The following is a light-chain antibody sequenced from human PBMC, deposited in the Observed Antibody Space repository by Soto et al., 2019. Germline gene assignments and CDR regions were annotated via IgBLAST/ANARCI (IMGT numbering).Light chain of an antibody. J-gene: IGKJ4*01. CDR3: QQYGGSPLT. CDR1: QSVSSSF. Sequence: EIVLTQSPGTLSLSPGERATLSCRASQSVSSSFLAWYQQKPVQAPRLLIYVASSRATGIPDRFSGSWSGTDFTLTISRLEPEDFAVYYCQQYGGSPLTFGGGTKVEIK. CDR2: VAS. V-gene: IGKV3-20*01.